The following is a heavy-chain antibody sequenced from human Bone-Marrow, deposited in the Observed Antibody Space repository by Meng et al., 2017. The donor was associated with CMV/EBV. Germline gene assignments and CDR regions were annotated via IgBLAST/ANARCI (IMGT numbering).Heavy chain of an antibody. J-gene: IGHJ5*02. V-gene: IGHV1-69*05. CDR2: IIPIFGTA. CDR1: GGTFSSYA. D-gene: IGHD6-13*01. CDR3: ARVSRGSSWTTNWFDP. Sequence: SLKVFCKASGGTFSSYAISWVRQAPGQGLEWMGGIIPIFGTANYAQKFQGRVTITTDESTSTAYMELSSLRSEDTAVYYCARVSRGSSWTTNWFDPWGQGTLVTVSS.